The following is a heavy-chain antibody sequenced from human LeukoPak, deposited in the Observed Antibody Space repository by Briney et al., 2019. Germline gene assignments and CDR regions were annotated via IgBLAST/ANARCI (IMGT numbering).Heavy chain of an antibody. Sequence: PSETLSLTRAVYGGSFSGYYWSWIRQPPGKGLEWIGEINHGGSTNYNPSLKSRVTISVDTSKNQFSLKLSSVTAADTAVYYCARGPYGSGSYRRGTFDYWGQGTLVTVSS. CDR2: INHGGST. V-gene: IGHV4-34*01. D-gene: IGHD3-10*01. CDR3: ARGPYGSGSYRRGTFDY. J-gene: IGHJ4*02. CDR1: GGSFSGYY.